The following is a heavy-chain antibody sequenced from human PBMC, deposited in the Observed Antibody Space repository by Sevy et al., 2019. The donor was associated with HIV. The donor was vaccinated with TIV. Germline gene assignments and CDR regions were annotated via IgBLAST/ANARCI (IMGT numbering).Heavy chain of an antibody. J-gene: IGHJ5*02. CDR2: NSAYNGNT. CDR1: GYTFTSYG. D-gene: IGHD2-2*01. Sequence: ASVKVSCKASGYTFTSYGISWVRQAPGQGLEWMGWNSAYNGNTNYAQKLQGRVTMTTDTSTSTAYMELRSLRSDDTAVYYCARVVCSSTSCYVFRFDPWGQGTLVTVSS. CDR3: ARVVCSSTSCYVFRFDP. V-gene: IGHV1-18*04.